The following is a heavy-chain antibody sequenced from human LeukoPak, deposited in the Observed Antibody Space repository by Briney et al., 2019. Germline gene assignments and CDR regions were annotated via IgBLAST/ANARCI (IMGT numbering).Heavy chain of an antibody. CDR1: GYSISSGYY. D-gene: IGHD3-9*01. V-gene: IGHV4-38-2*02. Sequence: SETLSLTCTVSGYSISSGYYWGWIRQPPGKGLEWIGSIYHSGSTYYNPSLKSRVTISVDTSKNQFSLKLSSVTAADTAVYYCAREASTYYDILTGFPLWGQGTLVTVSS. J-gene: IGHJ4*02. CDR3: AREASTYYDILTGFPL. CDR2: IYHSGST.